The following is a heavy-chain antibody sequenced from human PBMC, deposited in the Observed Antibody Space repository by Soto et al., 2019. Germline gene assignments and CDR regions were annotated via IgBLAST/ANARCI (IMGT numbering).Heavy chain of an antibody. D-gene: IGHD1-20*01. CDR2: IYYSGIT. J-gene: IGHJ6*02. CDR1: GGSISSYY. CDR3: ARYKSNYYYGMDV. Sequence: QVQLQESVPGLVKPSETLSLTCTVSGGSISSYYWSWIRQPPGKGLEWIWYIYYSGITNYNPSLKIRVTITVDTSRNQFSLKLSSVTAADTAVYYCARYKSNYYYGMDVWGQGTTVTVSS. V-gene: IGHV4-59*01.